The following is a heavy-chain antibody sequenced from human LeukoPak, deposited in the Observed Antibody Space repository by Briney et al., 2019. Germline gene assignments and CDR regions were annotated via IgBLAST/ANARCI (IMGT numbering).Heavy chain of an antibody. Sequence: GESLKISCQGSGYSFTSYWLGWVRQVPGKGLEWMGIIYPGYSDTRYSPSFQGQVTISADKSISTAYLQWSSLKASDTAMYYCATPSPHYYDSSGYYPPDAFDIWGQGTMVTVSS. J-gene: IGHJ3*02. CDR1: GYSFTSYW. V-gene: IGHV5-51*01. D-gene: IGHD3-22*01. CDR2: IYPGYSDT. CDR3: ATPSPHYYDSSGYYPPDAFDI.